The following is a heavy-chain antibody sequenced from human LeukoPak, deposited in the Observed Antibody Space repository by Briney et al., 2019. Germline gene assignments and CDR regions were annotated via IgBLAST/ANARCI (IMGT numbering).Heavy chain of an antibody. Sequence: PSETLSLTCTVSGGSISSYYWSWIRQPPGKGLEWIGYIYYSGSTNYNPSLKSRVTISVDTSKNQFSLKLSSVTAADTAVYYCARVGVIVGATTGWFDPWGQGTLVTVSS. CDR3: ARVGVIVGATTGWFDP. V-gene: IGHV4-59*01. CDR2: IYYSGST. J-gene: IGHJ5*02. CDR1: GGSISSYY. D-gene: IGHD1-26*01.